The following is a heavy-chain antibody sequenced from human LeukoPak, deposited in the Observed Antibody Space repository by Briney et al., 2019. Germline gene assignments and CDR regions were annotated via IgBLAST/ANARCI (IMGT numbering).Heavy chain of an antibody. V-gene: IGHV4-31*03. CDR1: GGSISSGGYY. D-gene: IGHD4-11*01. Sequence: PSETLSLTCTVSGGSISSGGYYWSWIRQHPGKGLEWFGYIYYSGSTYYNPSLKSRVTISVDTSKNQFSLKLSSVTAADTAVYYCTRDLRDYSDYVSVPPTDFYHYGMDVWGQGTTVTVSS. CDR3: TRDLRDYSDYVSVPPTDFYHYGMDV. CDR2: IYYSGST. J-gene: IGHJ6*02.